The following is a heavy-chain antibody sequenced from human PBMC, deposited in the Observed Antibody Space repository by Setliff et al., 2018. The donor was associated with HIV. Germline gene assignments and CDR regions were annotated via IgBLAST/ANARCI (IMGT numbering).Heavy chain of an antibody. CDR1: GFTFSSFA. D-gene: IGHD1-26*01. Sequence: GGSLRLSCVTSGFTFSSFAMSWVRQTPGKGLEWVSVINGGTTTYYADSVKGRFTISRDNSKNTLYLQMSSLRADDTAIYYCARDDGRSLFLDYWGQGTLVTVSS. J-gene: IGHJ4*02. CDR3: ARDDGRSLFLDY. V-gene: IGHV3-23*01. CDR2: INGGTTT.